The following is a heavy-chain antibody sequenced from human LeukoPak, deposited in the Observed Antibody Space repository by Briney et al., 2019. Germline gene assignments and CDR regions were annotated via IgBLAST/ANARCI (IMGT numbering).Heavy chain of an antibody. CDR2: VYPEDGET. CDR1: GYTFTDYY. V-gene: IGHV1-69-2*01. CDR3: ASDSTGYPQYDAFDI. D-gene: IGHD1-14*01. J-gene: IGHJ3*02. Sequence: GASVTVSRKVSGYTFTDYYMHWLQQAPGKGREWMGLVYPEDGETIYAEKFQGRVTITADTSTDTAYMELSSLRSDDTAVYYCASDSTGYPQYDAFDIWGQGTMVTVSS.